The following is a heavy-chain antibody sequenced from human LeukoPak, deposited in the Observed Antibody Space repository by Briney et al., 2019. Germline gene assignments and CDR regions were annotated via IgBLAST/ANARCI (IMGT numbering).Heavy chain of an antibody. D-gene: IGHD6-19*01. CDR3: AREWQWLAYFDY. CDR2: ISYDGSNK. CDR1: GFTFSSYA. Sequence: GRSLRLSCAASGFTFSSYAMHWVRQAPGKGLEWVAVISYDGSNKYYADSVKGRFTISRDNSKNTLYLRMNSLRAEDTAVYYCAREWQWLAYFDYWGQGTLVTVSS. V-gene: IGHV3-30-3*01. J-gene: IGHJ4*02.